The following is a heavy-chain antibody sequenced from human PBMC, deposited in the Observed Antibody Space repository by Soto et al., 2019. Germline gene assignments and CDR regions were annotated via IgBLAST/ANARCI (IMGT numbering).Heavy chain of an antibody. CDR2: IYSGGST. CDR3: ARERYYDFWSGYYPNWFDL. CDR1: GFTVSSNY. D-gene: IGHD3-3*01. V-gene: IGHV3-66*01. J-gene: IGHJ5*02. Sequence: EVQLVESGGGLVQPGGSLRLSCAASGFTVSSNYMSWVRQAPGKGLEWVSVIYSGGSTYYADSVKGRFTISRDNSKNTLYLQMNSLRAEDTAVYYCARERYYDFWSGYYPNWFDLWGQGTLVTVSS.